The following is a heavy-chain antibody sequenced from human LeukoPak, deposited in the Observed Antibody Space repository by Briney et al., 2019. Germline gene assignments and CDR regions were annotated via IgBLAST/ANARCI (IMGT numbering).Heavy chain of an antibody. D-gene: IGHD6-13*01. CDR1: GYSFTNYW. J-gene: IGHJ4*02. CDR2: IYPDDSDA. CDR3: ARPDSSSWHFDY. V-gene: IGHV5-51*01. Sequence: GESLKISCKASGYSFTNYWIGWVGQMPGKGLEWMGIIYPDDSDARHSPSFQGQVTISADKSISTAYLQWSSLKASDTAMYFCARPDSSSWHFDYWGQGTLVTVSS.